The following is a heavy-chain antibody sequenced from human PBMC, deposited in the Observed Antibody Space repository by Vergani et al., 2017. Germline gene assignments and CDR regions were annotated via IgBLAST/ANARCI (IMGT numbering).Heavy chain of an antibody. CDR2: IHYSENT. V-gene: IGHV4-59*11. D-gene: IGHD6-19*01. J-gene: IGHJ5*02. Sequence: QVQLQESGPGLVKSSETLSLTCSVSFDSIRNLYFNWIRQPPGKGLEWIGSIHYSENTNYNPSLKTRVTISVDTSKNQFSLTLTSVTAADTAVYYCASDTHSGQRAYRWGQGILVTVTS. CDR1: FDSIRNLY. CDR3: ASDTHSGQRAYR.